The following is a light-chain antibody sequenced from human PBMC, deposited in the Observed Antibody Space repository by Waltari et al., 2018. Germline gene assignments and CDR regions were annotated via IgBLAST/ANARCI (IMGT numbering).Light chain of an antibody. CDR3: QQYNDWPHT. J-gene: IGKJ3*01. CDR2: GAS. Sequence: ETLMTQSPATLSVSLGNRATLACSASQRVGSNLAWYLQRPGQPPRLLIYGASTRATGVPVRVSGSGSGTELTLTVSSLHSEDFGIYYCQQYNDWPHTFGPGTKVDIK. V-gene: IGKV3-15*01. CDR1: QRVGSN.